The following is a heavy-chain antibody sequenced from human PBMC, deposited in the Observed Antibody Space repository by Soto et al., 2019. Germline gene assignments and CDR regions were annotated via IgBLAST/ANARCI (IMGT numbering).Heavy chain of an antibody. V-gene: IGHV3-23*01. CDR3: AKGYRVDTALMAYDSSGRDAFDI. CDR2: ISGSGGST. D-gene: IGHD3-22*01. J-gene: IGHJ3*02. CDR1: GFTFSSYA. Sequence: EVQLLESGGGLVQPGGSLRLSCAASGFTFSSYAMSWVRQAPGKGLEWVSTISGSGGSTYYADSVKARFTLSRDNSKNTLYLQMNSLRAEDTAVYYCAKGYRVDTALMAYDSSGRDAFDIWGPGTMVTVSS.